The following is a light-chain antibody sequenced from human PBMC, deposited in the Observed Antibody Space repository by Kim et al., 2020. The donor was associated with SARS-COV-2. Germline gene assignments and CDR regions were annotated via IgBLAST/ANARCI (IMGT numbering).Light chain of an antibody. V-gene: IGKV3-20*01. CDR2: DGS. CDR1: QSVSSTN. CDR3: QQYGRSPYT. J-gene: IGKJ2*01. Sequence: LSPGERATLSCRTSQSVSSTNLAWYQQKPGQAPRLLIFDGSSRATGIPDRFSGGGSGTDFTLTISRLEPEDFAVYYCQQYGRSPYTFGQGTKLEI.